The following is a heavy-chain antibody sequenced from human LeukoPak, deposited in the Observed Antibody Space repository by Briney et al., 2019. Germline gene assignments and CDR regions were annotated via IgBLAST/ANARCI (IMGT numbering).Heavy chain of an antibody. Sequence: SETLSLTXAVYGGSLREYYWSWIYQPPGKGLEWIGEINHSGSTNYNPSLKSRVTISVDTSKKQFSLKLSSVTAADTAVYYCARGRRLGYYGSGSYSGNFDYWGQGTLVTVSS. CDR2: INHSGST. D-gene: IGHD3-10*01. J-gene: IGHJ4*02. CDR3: ARGRRLGYYGSGSYSGNFDY. CDR1: GGSLREYY. V-gene: IGHV4-34*01.